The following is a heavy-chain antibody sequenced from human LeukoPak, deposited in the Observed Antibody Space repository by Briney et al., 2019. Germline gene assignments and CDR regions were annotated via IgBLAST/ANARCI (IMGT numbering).Heavy chain of an antibody. CDR3: AKDRQVVITTPLDY. CDR2: ITGSGGST. Sequence: GGSLRLSCAASGFTFSFHAMSWARQAPGKGLEWVSGITGSGGSTYYADSVKGRFTISRDNSKSTLYLQMNSLRAEDTAVYYCAKDRQVVITTPLDYWGQGALVTVSS. CDR1: GFTFSFHA. D-gene: IGHD3-22*01. V-gene: IGHV3-23*01. J-gene: IGHJ4*02.